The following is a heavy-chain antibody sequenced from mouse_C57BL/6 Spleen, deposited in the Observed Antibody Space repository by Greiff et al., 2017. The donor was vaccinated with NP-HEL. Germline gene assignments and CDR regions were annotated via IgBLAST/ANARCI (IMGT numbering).Heavy chain of an antibody. CDR1: GFTFSSYT. Sequence: EVKLQESGGGLVKPGGSLKLSCAASGFTFSSYTMSWVRQTPEKRLEWVATISGGGGNTYYPDSVKGRFTISRDNAKNTLYLQMSSLRSEDTAFYYCARQGIYDCYFDYWGQGTTLTVSS. CDR3: ARQGIYDCYFDY. V-gene: IGHV5-9*01. CDR2: ISGGGGNT. J-gene: IGHJ2*01. D-gene: IGHD2-3*01.